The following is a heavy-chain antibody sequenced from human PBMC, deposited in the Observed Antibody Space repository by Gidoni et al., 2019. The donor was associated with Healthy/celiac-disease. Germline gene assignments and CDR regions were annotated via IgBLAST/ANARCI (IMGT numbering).Heavy chain of an antibody. CDR3: ASIVATIKYYGDY. V-gene: IGHV3-23*01. CDR1: GFTFSSYA. D-gene: IGHD5-12*01. Sequence: EVQLLESGGGLVQPGGSLRLSCAASGFTFSSYAMSWVRQAPGKGLACVAASSGRGDSTSAEDSVKVRITNSRDKSKNTLYRQMNSLRAEYSAAYYCASIVATIKYYGDYWGQGTLVTVSS. CDR2: SSGRGDST. J-gene: IGHJ4*02.